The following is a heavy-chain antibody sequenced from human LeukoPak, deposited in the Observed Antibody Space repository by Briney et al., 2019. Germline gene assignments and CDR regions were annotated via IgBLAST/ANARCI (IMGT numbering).Heavy chain of an antibody. V-gene: IGHV3-74*01. Sequence: GGSLRLSCEASGFTFSSYWMHWVRQVPGKGLVWVSRITNDGSSTAHAASVKGRLTISRDNAKNPLYLQMNSLRAEDTAVYYCARGGRSLDYWGQGTLVTVSS. J-gene: IGHJ4*02. CDR3: ARGGRSLDY. D-gene: IGHD3-3*01. CDR2: ITNDGSST. CDR1: GFTFSSYW.